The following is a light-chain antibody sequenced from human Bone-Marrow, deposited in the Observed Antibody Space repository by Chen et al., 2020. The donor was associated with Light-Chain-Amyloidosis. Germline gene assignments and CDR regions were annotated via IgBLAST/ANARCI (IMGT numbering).Light chain of an antibody. CDR2: SNS. CDR1: SSNIGAGYD. V-gene: IGLV1-40*01. J-gene: IGLJ3*02. Sequence: QPVLTQPRSVSRAPGQRVTMYCTGDSSNIGAGYDGHWYQHLPGTAPKLLVHSNSHRPSGIPDRFSGSKSGTSASLTISRVEAGDEADYYCQVWDRSCDRPVFGGGTKLTVL. CDR3: QVWDRSCDRPV.